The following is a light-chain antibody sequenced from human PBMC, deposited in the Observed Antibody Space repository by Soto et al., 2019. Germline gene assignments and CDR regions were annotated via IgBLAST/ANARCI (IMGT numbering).Light chain of an antibody. J-gene: IGLJ2*01. CDR1: KLGDKY. CDR3: QSWDSSTGVV. Sequence: SYELTQPPSVSVSPGQTASITCSGEKLGDKYACWYQQKPRQSPVLVIYQDSKRPSGIPERFSGSNSGNTATLTISGTQAMDEADYFCQSWDSSTGVVFGGGTKLTVL. CDR2: QDS. V-gene: IGLV3-1*01.